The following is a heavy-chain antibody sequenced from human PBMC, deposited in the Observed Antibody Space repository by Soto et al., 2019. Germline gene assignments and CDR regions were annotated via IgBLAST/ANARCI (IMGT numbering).Heavy chain of an antibody. D-gene: IGHD4-17*01. J-gene: IGHJ6*03. CDR2: INAGNGNT. Sequence: ASVKVSCKASGYTFTSYAMHWVRQAPGQRLEWMGWINAGNGNTKYSQKFQGRVTIIGDTSASTAYMELSSLRSEDTAVYYCARGEVRWNYYYYYMDVWGKGTTVTVSS. CDR3: ARGEVRWNYYYYYMDV. CDR1: GYTFTSYA. V-gene: IGHV1-3*01.